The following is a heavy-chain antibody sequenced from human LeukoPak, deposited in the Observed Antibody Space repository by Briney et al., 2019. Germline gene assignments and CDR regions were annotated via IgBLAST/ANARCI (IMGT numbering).Heavy chain of an antibody. CDR1: GGSISSYY. CDR3: ARLGESYYTSHFDY. J-gene: IGHJ4*02. Sequence: SETLSLTCTVSGGSISSYYWSWVRQPPGKGLEWIGYIYYSGSTKYNPSLKSRVTILLNTTKNQSSLKLISVTAADTGVYYCARLGESYYTSHFDYWGQGTLVTVSS. V-gene: IGHV4-59*01. D-gene: IGHD1-26*01. CDR2: IYYSGST.